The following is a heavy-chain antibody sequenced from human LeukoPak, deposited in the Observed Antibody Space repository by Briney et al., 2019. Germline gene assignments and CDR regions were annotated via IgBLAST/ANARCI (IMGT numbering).Heavy chain of an antibody. CDR1: GFPFNSFW. V-gene: IGHV3-74*01. D-gene: IGHD1-14*01. CDR2: MNEYSTTI. CDR3: ARGGVNPVDH. Sequence: PGGSLRLSCAASGFPFNSFWMHWVRQAPGKGLVWVSDMNEYSTTIRYADPVKGRFTISGDNAKSILYLQMNNLRAEDTAMYFCARGGVNPVDHWGQGTLVTVSS. J-gene: IGHJ4*02.